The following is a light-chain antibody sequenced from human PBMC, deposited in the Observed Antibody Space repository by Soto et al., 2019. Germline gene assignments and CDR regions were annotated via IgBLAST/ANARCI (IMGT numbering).Light chain of an antibody. Sequence: QSVLTQPPSVSGAPGQRVTISCTGSSSNIGAGYDVHWYQQLPGTAPKLLIYGNNNRPSRVPDRFSGSKSGTSASLAITGLQAEDEADYYCSSFAGGNIYVFGTGTKVTVL. V-gene: IGLV1-40*01. CDR3: SSFAGGNIYV. CDR1: SSNIGAGYD. J-gene: IGLJ1*01. CDR2: GNN.